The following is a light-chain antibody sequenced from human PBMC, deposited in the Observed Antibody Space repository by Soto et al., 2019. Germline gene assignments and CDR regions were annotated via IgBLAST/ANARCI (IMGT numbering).Light chain of an antibody. CDR3: QQIDNFPFT. V-gene: IGKV1-33*01. Sequence: DIQMTQSPSSLSSSVGDRVTITCKASQDISTYLNWYEQKPGKAPKLLIYDASNLETGVPSRFSGSGSGTEFTFTISSVQPEDIATYYCQQIDNFPFTFGQGTKVEIK. CDR1: QDISTY. J-gene: IGKJ2*01. CDR2: DAS.